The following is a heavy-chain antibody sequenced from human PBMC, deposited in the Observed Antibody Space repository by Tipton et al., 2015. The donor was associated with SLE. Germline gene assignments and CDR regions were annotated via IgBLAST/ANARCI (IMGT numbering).Heavy chain of an antibody. J-gene: IGHJ2*01. D-gene: IGHD2-15*01. CDR3: ARDRYCGAGSCFYWYFDL. V-gene: IGHV4-59*01. CDR1: GGSISGYY. CDR2: IHYRGST. Sequence: TLSLTCTVSGGSISGYYWSWVRQPPGQGLEWIGYIHYRGSTNYNPSLKSRVTISLDTSENQFSLKLSSVTAADTAVYYCARDRYCGAGSCFYWYFDLWGRGTLVTVSS.